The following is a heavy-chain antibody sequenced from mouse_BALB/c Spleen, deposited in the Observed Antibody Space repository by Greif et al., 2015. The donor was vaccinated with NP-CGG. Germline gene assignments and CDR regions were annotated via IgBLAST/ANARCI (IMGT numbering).Heavy chain of an antibody. CDR3: ARTMYGNYAMDY. J-gene: IGHJ4*01. Sequence: LVKTGASVKISCKASGYSFTGYYMHWVKQSHGKSLEWIGYVSCYNCATSYNQKFKGKATFTVDTSSSTAYMQFNSLTSEDSAVCYCARTMYGNYAMDYWGQGTSVTVSS. V-gene: IGHV1S34*01. D-gene: IGHD2-10*02. CDR2: VSCYNCAT. CDR1: GYSFTGYY.